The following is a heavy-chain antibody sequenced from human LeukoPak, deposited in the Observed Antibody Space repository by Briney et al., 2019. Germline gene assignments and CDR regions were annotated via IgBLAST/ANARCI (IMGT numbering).Heavy chain of an antibody. CDR1: GDSVSSNSAA. CDR3: ARQLRFLEWFGFDY. D-gene: IGHD3-3*01. CDR2: RYYRSKWYI. Sequence: SQTLSLTCAISGDSVSSNSAAWNWIRQSPSRGLEWLGRRYYRSKWYIDYAVSVKSRITINPDTSKNQFSLKLSSVTAADTAVYYCARQLRFLEWFGFDYWGQGTLVTVSS. V-gene: IGHV6-1*01. J-gene: IGHJ4*02.